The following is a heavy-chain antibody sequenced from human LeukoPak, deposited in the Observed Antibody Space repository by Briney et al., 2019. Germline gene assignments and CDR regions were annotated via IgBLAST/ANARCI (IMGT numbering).Heavy chain of an antibody. CDR1: GGTFSSYA. Sequence: ASVKVSCKASGGTFSSYAISWVRQAPGQGLEWMGGIIPIFGTANYAQKFQGWVTMTRDTSISTAYMELSRLRSDDTAVYYCARDRGYCSSTSCYVWFDPWGQGTLVTVSS. V-gene: IGHV1-69*05. CDR2: IIPIFGTA. CDR3: ARDRGYCSSTSCYVWFDP. D-gene: IGHD2-2*01. J-gene: IGHJ5*02.